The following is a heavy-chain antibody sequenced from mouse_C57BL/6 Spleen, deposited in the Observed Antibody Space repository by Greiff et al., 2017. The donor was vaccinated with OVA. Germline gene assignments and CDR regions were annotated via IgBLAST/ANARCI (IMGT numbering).Heavy chain of an antibody. V-gene: IGHV7-3*01. CDR2: IRNKANGYTT. CDR3: ARSDAYYFDY. CDR1: GFTFTDYY. J-gene: IGHJ2*01. Sequence: DVMLVESGGGLVQPGGSLSLSCAASGFTFTDYYMSWVRQPPGKALEWLGFIRNKANGYTTEYSASVKGRFTISRDNSQSILYLQMNALRAEDSATYYCARSDAYYFDYWGQGTTLTVSS.